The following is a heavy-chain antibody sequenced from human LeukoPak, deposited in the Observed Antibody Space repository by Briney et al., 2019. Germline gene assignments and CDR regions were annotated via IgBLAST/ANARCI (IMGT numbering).Heavy chain of an antibody. CDR1: GHTLTGYH. Sequence: GASVKVSCKASGHTLTGYHMHWVRQAPGEGLEWMGWINPNSGGTNYVQKFQGRVNMTRDTSISTAYMELSRLRSDDTAVYYCARSFSDGSGSYPHDAVHVWGQGRLVTVSS. CDR3: ARSFSDGSGSYPHDAVHV. V-gene: IGHV1-2*02. D-gene: IGHD3-10*01. CDR2: INPNSGGT. J-gene: IGHJ3*01.